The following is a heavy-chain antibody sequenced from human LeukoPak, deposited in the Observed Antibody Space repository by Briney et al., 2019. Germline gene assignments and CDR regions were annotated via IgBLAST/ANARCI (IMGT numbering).Heavy chain of an antibody. Sequence: PSETLSLTCIVSGDSISDYYWSWIRQPAGMGLELIGRIYTGGTYYKPSLKSRVTLSVDTSKNQASLKLTSVTAADTAVYYCARGGAPILDYWGQGILVTVSS. J-gene: IGHJ4*02. CDR1: GDSISDYY. V-gene: IGHV4-4*07. CDR2: IYTGGT. CDR3: ARGGAPILDY.